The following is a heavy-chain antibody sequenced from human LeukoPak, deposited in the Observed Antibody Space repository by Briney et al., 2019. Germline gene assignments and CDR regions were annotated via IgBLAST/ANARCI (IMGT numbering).Heavy chain of an antibody. CDR1: GFTFSYYG. J-gene: IGHJ4*02. V-gene: IGHV3-33*01. Sequence: GGSLRLSCAASGFTFSYYGIHWVRQAPGKGLEWVAVIWYGGSDKYYADSVKGRFTISGDNSKNTLYLQVNSLRADDTAVYYCARLPTLVGAWSPIDYWGQGTRVTVSS. CDR3: ARLPTLVGAWSPIDY. CDR2: IWYGGSDK. D-gene: IGHD2-21*01.